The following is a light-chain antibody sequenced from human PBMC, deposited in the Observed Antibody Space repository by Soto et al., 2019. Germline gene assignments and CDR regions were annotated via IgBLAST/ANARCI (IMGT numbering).Light chain of an antibody. Sequence: EVVLTQSPGTLSLSPGERATLPCRASQSVINDYLAWYQQKPGQAPRLLIYGASSRASGFPDRFSGSGSGTVFTLTISRLEHEDFAVYYCQQYGSSPITFGQGTRLEIK. CDR2: GAS. CDR3: QQYGSSPIT. CDR1: QSVINDY. J-gene: IGKJ5*01. V-gene: IGKV3-20*01.